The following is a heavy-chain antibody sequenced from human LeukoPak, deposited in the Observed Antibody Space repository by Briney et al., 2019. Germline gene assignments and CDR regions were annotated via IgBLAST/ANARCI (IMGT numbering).Heavy chain of an antibody. CDR1: GDSISSYY. J-gene: IGHJ4*02. V-gene: IGHV4-59*08. CDR3: ARQNIPPGWLTVTTFDY. CDR2: IHNSANT. Sequence: PSETLSLTCTVSGDSISSYYWSWIRQPPGKGLEWVGYIHNSANTNYNPSLRSRVTISVDSSKNQFSLKLSSVTAADTAVYYCARQNIPPGWLTVTTFDYWGQGTLVTVSS. D-gene: IGHD4-17*01.